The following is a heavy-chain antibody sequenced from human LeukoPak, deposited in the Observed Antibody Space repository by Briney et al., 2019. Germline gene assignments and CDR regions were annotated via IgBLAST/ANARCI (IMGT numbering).Heavy chain of an antibody. CDR2: INHSGST. D-gene: IGHD3-22*01. J-gene: IGHJ4*02. CDR1: GGSFSGYY. V-gene: IGHV4-34*01. CDR3: ARHYYDSSGIDY. Sequence: SETLSLTCAVYGGSFSGYYWSWIRQPPGKGLEWTGEINHSGSTNYNPSLKSRVTISVDTSKNQLSLKLSSVTAADTAVYYCARHYYDSSGIDYWGQGTLVTVSS.